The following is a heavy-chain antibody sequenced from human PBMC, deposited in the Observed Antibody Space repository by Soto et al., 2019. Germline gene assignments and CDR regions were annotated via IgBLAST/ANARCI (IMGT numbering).Heavy chain of an antibody. CDR3: ATSMGRGGNDY. J-gene: IGHJ4*02. CDR1: GFTFSDYW. D-gene: IGHD3-10*01. CDR2: IKRDGSEK. Sequence: EVQLVESGGGLVQPGGSLRLSCAASGFTFSDYWMSWVRQAPGKGLECVANIKRDGSEKYYVDPVKGRFTNTRDNAKNSLYLQRNSLRAEDTAVYYCATSMGRGGNDYWGQGTLVTVSS. V-gene: IGHV3-7*05.